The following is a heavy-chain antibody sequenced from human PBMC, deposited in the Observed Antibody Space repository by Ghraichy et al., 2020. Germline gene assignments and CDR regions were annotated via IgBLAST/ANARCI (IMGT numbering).Heavy chain of an antibody. Sequence: GGSLRLSCAASGFTFSSYSMNWVRQAPGKGLEWVSSISSSSSYIYYADSVKGRFTISRDNAKNSLYLQMNSLRAEDTAVYYCARDTALEASIVGATSLDYWGQGTLVTVSS. J-gene: IGHJ4*02. D-gene: IGHD1-26*01. CDR2: ISSSSSYI. V-gene: IGHV3-21*01. CDR1: GFTFSSYS. CDR3: ARDTALEASIVGATSLDY.